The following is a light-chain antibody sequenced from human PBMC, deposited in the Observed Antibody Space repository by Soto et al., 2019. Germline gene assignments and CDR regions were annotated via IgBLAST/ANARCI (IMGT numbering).Light chain of an antibody. CDR2: DVS. V-gene: IGLV2-14*01. Sequence: QSALTQPASVSGSPGQSITISCTGTSSDVGGYNYVSWYQQHPGKAPKLMIYDVSNRPSGVSNRFSGSKSGNTASLTISGLQAEDEADYYCSSYTSSSTWAHVVFGGGTKLTVL. J-gene: IGLJ2*01. CDR3: SSYTSSSTWAHVV. CDR1: SSDVGGYNY.